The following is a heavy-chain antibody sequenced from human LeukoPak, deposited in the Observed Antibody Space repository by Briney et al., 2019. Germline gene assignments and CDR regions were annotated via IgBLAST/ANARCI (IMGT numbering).Heavy chain of an antibody. CDR1: GFTLSSTY. CDR3: ASRYEGASYYYYGMDV. D-gene: IGHD1-14*01. CDR2: IYGGTST. V-gene: IGHV3-66*01. J-gene: IGHJ6*02. Sequence: QTGGSLRLSCAGSGFTLSSTYMSWVRQAPGKGPEWVSVIYGGTSTYYADSVKGRFTISRDDSRNTLYLQMSSLRAEDTAVYYCASRYEGASYYYYGMDVWGQGTTVTVSS.